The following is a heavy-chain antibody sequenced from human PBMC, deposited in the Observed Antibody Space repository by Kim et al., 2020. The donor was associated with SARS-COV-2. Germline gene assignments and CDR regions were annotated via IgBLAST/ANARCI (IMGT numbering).Heavy chain of an antibody. J-gene: IGHJ3*02. D-gene: IGHD2-8*01. Sequence: ASVKVSCKASGYTFTGYYMHWVRQAPGQGLEWMGWINPNSGGTNYAQKFQGRVTMTRDTSISTAYMELSRLRSDDTAVYYCARDTRVYSREIPFDIWGQGTMVTVSS. CDR2: INPNSGGT. CDR3: ARDTRVYSREIPFDI. V-gene: IGHV1-2*02. CDR1: GYTFTGYY.